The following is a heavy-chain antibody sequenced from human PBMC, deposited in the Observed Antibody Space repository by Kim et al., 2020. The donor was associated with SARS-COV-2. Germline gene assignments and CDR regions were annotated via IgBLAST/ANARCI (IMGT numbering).Heavy chain of an antibody. CDR3: AREDYYYYGMDV. CDR1: GFTFSSYA. CDR2: ISYDGSNK. J-gene: IGHJ6*02. V-gene: IGHV3-30-3*01. Sequence: GGSLRLSCAASGFTFSSYAMHWVRQAPGKGLEWVAVISYDGSNKYYADSVKGRFTISRDNSKNTLYLQMNSLRAEDTAVYYCAREDYYYYGMDVWGQGTTVTVSS.